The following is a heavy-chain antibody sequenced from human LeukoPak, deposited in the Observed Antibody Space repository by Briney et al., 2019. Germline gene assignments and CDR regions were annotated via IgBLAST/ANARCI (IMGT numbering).Heavy chain of an antibody. J-gene: IGHJ5*02. CDR3: ARTGYCSGGSCYFWTTRWFDP. V-gene: IGHV4-34*01. Sequence: PSETLSLTCAVYGGSFSGYYWSWLRQPPGKGLEWIGEINHSGSTNYNPSLKSRVTISVDTSKNQFSLKLSSVTAADTAVYYCARTGYCSGGSCYFWTTRWFDPWGQGTLVTVSS. CDR1: GGSFSGYY. CDR2: INHSGST. D-gene: IGHD2-15*01.